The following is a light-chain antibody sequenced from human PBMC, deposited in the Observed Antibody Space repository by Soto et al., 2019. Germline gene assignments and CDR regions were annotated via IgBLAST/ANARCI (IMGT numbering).Light chain of an antibody. CDR3: ETWDSNTWV. CDR2: LEGSGSY. Sequence: QAVVTQSSSASASLGSSVKLTCTLSSGHSSYIIAWHQQQPGKAPRYLMKLEGSGSYNKGSGVPDRFSGSSSGADRYLTISNLQFEDEADYYCETWDSNTWVFGGGTKLTV. CDR1: SGHSSYI. V-gene: IGLV4-60*02. J-gene: IGLJ3*02.